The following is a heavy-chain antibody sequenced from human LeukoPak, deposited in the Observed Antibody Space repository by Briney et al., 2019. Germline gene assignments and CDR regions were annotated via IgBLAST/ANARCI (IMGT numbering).Heavy chain of an antibody. CDR2: FYTSGST. CDR3: ARDLWFGAGRVFDI. CDR1: GGSISSGSYY. J-gene: IGHJ3*02. Sequence: SETLSLTCTVSGGSISSGSYYWSWIRQPAGKGLEWIGRFYTSGSTNYNPSLKSRVTISVDTSKNQFSLKLSSVTAADTAVYYCARDLWFGAGRVFDIWGQGTMVTVSS. D-gene: IGHD3-10*01. V-gene: IGHV4-61*02.